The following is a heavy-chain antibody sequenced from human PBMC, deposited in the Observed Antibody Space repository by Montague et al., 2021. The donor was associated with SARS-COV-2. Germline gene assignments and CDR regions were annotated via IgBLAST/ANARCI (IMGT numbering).Heavy chain of an antibody. D-gene: IGHD3-16*01. J-gene: IGHJ5*02. V-gene: IGHV2-5*02. CDR2: IYWDDDK. CDR1: GFSLTTSGVS. CDR3: THYRPSTGGT. Sequence: PALVNPTQTLTLTCTFSGFSLTTSGVSVNWIRQPPGKALEWLALIYWDDDKRYSSPLGSRPTVTKDTSKNQVVLTMTNMDSVDTATYFCTHYRPSTGGTWGQGALVTVSS.